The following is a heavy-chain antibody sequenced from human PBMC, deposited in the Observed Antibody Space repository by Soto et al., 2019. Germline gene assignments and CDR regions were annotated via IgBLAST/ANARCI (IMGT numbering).Heavy chain of an antibody. J-gene: IGHJ2*01. CDR3: GKEFGLTVARKPVDL. CDR2: ISWNSGSI. D-gene: IGHD3-16*01. CDR1: GFTFDDYA. V-gene: IGHV3-9*01. Sequence: EVQLVESGGGLVQPGRSLRLSCAASGFTFDDYAMHWVRQAPGKGLEWVSGISWNSGSIGYADSVKGRFTISRDNAKNCRYLQMNSLRAEATALYYCGKEFGLTVARKPVDLWGRGPLVTVSS.